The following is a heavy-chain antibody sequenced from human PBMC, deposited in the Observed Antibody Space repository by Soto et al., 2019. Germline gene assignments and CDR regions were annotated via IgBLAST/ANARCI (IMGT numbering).Heavy chain of an antibody. CDR1: GFTFSSYR. J-gene: IGHJ6*02. CDR3: ARDSIGYCSGGSCPNYYYYYYGMDV. D-gene: IGHD2-15*01. CDR2: IKQDGSEK. Sequence: EVQLVESGGGLVQPGGSLRLSCAASGFTFSSYRMSWVRQAPGKGLEWVANIKQDGSEKYYVDSVKGRFTISRDNAKNSLYLQMNSLRAEDTAVYYCARDSIGYCSGGSCPNYYYYYYGMDVWGQGTTVTVSS. V-gene: IGHV3-7*01.